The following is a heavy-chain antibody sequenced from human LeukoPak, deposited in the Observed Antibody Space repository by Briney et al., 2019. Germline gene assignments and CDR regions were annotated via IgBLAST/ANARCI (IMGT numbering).Heavy chain of an antibody. J-gene: IGHJ6*02. CDR1: GYTLTELS. Sequence: ASVKVSCKVSGYTLTELSMHWVRQAPGKGLEWMGGFDPEDGETIYAQKFQGRVTMTEDTSTDTAYMELSSLISEDTAVYYCATEPKPFTEYCVGMDVWGQGHRVMVTS. CDR3: ATEPKPFTEYCVGMDV. D-gene: IGHD2-8*02. V-gene: IGHV1-24*01. CDR2: FDPEDGET.